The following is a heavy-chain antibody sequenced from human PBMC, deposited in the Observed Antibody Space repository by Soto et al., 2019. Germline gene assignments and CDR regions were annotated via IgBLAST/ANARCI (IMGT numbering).Heavy chain of an antibody. D-gene: IGHD2-8*02. CDR1: GFTFSSYA. Sequence: QVQLVESGGGVVQPGRSLRLSCAASGFTFSSYAMHWVRQAPGKGLEWVAVISYDGSNKYYADSVKGRFTISRDNSKNTLYLQMNSLRAEDTAVYYCARDRVLGHFVRYFDLWGRGTLVTVSS. CDR3: ARDRVLGHFVRYFDL. V-gene: IGHV3-30-3*01. J-gene: IGHJ2*01. CDR2: ISYDGSNK.